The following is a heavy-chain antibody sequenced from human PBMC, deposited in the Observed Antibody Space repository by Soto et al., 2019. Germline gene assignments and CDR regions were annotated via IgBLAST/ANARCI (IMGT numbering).Heavy chain of an antibody. J-gene: IGHJ3*02. Sequence: SVKVSCKASGFTFTSSAMQWVRQARGQRLEWIGWIVVGSGNTNYAQKFQERVTITRDMSTSTAYMELSSLRSEDTAVYYCAADQLEQGLVGGETNDVFDIGGQGTMVPVSS. CDR1: GFTFTSSA. CDR3: AADQLEQGLVGGETNDVFDI. CDR2: IVVGSGNT. D-gene: IGHD6-19*01. V-gene: IGHV1-58*02.